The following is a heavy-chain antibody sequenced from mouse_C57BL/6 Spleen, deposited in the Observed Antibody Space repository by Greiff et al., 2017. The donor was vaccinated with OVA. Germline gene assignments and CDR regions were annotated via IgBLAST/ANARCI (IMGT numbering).Heavy chain of an antibody. CDR2: IYPGDGDT. D-gene: IGHD2-3*01. Sequence: QVQLKESGPELVKPGASVKISCKASGYAFSSSWMNWVKQRPGKGLEWIGRIYPGDGDTNYTGKFKGKATLTADKSSSTAYMQLSSLTSEDSAVYFCARGAEDGYYAVDYWGQGTTLTVSS. CDR1: GYAFSSSW. CDR3: ARGAEDGYYAVDY. V-gene: IGHV1-82*01. J-gene: IGHJ2*01.